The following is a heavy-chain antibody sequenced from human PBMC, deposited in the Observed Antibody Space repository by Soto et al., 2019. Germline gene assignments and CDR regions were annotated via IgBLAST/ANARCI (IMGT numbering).Heavy chain of an antibody. Sequence: PGGSLRLSCAASGFTVSSSYMSWVRQAPGKRLEWVSVIYAGGDTFYADSVKGRFTISRDNAKNSVYLQMNSLRADDTAIYYCVRGKYCSRTSCPFDYWGHGTLVTVSS. J-gene: IGHJ4*01. CDR3: VRGKYCSRTSCPFDY. CDR1: GFTVSSSY. CDR2: IYAGGDT. V-gene: IGHV3-66*01. D-gene: IGHD2-2*01.